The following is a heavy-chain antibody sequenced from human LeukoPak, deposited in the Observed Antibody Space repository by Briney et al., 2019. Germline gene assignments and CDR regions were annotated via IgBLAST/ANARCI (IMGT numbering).Heavy chain of an antibody. CDR3: ARDLFLYGSGAYYFDY. Sequence: ASVKVSCKASGYSFTSYGISWVRQAPGQGLEWMGWISAYNDNTNYAQKLQGRVTMATDTSTSTAYMELRSLRSDDTAVYYCARDLFLYGSGAYYFDYWGQGTLVTVSS. J-gene: IGHJ4*02. V-gene: IGHV1-18*01. D-gene: IGHD3-10*01. CDR1: GYSFTSYG. CDR2: ISAYNDNT.